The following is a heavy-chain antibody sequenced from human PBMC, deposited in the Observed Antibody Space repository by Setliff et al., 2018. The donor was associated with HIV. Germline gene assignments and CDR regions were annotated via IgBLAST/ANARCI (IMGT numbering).Heavy chain of an antibody. CDR3: ARRRGGRVTIFGVSGGWFDP. V-gene: IGHV4-59*08. D-gene: IGHD3-3*01. J-gene: IGHJ5*02. CDR2: IFYTGST. Sequence: SETLSLTCTVSGGSISSYYWTWIRQPPGKGLEWIGDIFYTGSTNHNPSLKSRVTISIDTSKNQFSLKLSSVTAADTAVYYCARRRGGRVTIFGVSGGWFDPWGQGTLVTVSS. CDR1: GGSISSYY.